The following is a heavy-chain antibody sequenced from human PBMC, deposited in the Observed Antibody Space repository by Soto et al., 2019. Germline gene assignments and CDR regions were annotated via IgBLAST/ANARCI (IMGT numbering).Heavy chain of an antibody. Sequence: SETLSLTCANTGGSITSGAYFWTWIRQLPGKGLEWIGHISYSGNTDYNLSLKSRVTLSRDTSKNQFSLTLSAVTAEDTAVYYCARDGNWRLDYWGQGALVTVSS. CDR2: ISYSGNT. V-gene: IGHV4-31*11. J-gene: IGHJ4*02. CDR1: GGSITSGAYF. CDR3: ARDGNWRLDY. D-gene: IGHD1-1*01.